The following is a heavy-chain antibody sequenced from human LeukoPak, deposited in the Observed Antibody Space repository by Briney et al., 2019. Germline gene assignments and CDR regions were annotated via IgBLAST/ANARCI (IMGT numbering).Heavy chain of an antibody. J-gene: IGHJ5*02. Sequence: ASVKVSCKASGYTFTSYGISWVRQAPGQGLEWMGWISAYNGNTNYAQKLQGRVTMTTDTSTSTAYMELRSLRSDDTAVYYCARDGVTGTTSGWFDPWGQGTLVTVSS. D-gene: IGHD1-20*01. CDR1: GYTFTSYG. CDR2: ISAYNGNT. CDR3: ARDGVTGTTSGWFDP. V-gene: IGHV1-18*01.